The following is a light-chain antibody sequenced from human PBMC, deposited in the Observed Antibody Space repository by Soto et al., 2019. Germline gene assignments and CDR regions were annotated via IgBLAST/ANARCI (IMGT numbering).Light chain of an antibody. CDR1: QTIYNY. J-gene: IGKJ5*01. V-gene: IGKV1-39*01. Sequence: DIQITQSPSSVSASVGDRVTIACRASQTIYNYLNWYQQKPGKAPNLLIYGASSLQRGVPSTFSGSGSGTDFTLTISSLQPEDFAIYYCHQSYSTLYTFGQGTRLEIK. CDR2: GAS. CDR3: HQSYSTLYT.